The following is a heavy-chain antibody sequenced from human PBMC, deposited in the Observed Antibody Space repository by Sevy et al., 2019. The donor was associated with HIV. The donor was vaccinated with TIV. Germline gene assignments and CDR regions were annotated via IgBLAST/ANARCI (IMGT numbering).Heavy chain of an antibody. V-gene: IGHV3-30*18. D-gene: IGHD3-22*01. J-gene: IGHJ4*02. Sequence: GGSLRLSCAASGFTFSSYGMHWVRQAPGKGLEWVAVISYDGSNKYYADSVKGRFTISRDNSKNTLYLQMNSLVAEDTAVYYCAKDHAYYYDSSGPLDYWGQGTLVTVSS. CDR3: AKDHAYYYDSSGPLDY. CDR2: ISYDGSNK. CDR1: GFTFSSYG.